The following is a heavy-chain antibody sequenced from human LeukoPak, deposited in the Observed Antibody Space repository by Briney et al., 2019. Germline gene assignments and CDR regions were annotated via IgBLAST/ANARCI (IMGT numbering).Heavy chain of an antibody. D-gene: IGHD1-26*01. J-gene: IGHJ4*02. V-gene: IGHV3-21*01. Sequence: GGSLRLSCAASGFTFSSYSMNWVRQAPGKGLEWVSSISSSSSYIYYADSVKGQFTISRDNAKNSLYLQMNSLRAEDTAVYYCARDYVIVGATASDYWGQGTLVTVSS. CDR1: GFTFSSYS. CDR3: ARDYVIVGATASDY. CDR2: ISSSSSYI.